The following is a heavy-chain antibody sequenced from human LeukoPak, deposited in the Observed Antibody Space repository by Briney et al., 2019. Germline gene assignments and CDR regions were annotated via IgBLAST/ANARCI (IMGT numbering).Heavy chain of an antibody. CDR2: INPNSGGT. Sequence: GASVKVSCKASGYTFTGYYMHWVRQAPGQGLEWMGWINPNSGGTNYAQKLQGRVTMTRDTSISTAYMELSRLRSDDTAVYYCARAGRYFDWLLSYGMDVWGQGTTVTVSS. V-gene: IGHV1-2*02. CDR1: GYTFTGYY. CDR3: ARAGRYFDWLLSYGMDV. D-gene: IGHD3-9*01. J-gene: IGHJ6*02.